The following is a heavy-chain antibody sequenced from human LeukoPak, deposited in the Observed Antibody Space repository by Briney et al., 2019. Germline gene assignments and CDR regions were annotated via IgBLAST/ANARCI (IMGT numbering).Heavy chain of an antibody. CDR2: IYYSGST. J-gene: IGHJ4*02. V-gene: IGHV4-39*07. D-gene: IGHD5-18*01. CDR3: ARVRAMVFGY. CDR1: GGSISSSSYY. Sequence: SETLSLTCTVSGGSISSSSYYWGWIRQPPGKGLEWIGSIYYSGSTYYNPSLKSRVTISVDTSKNQFSLKLSSVTAADTAVYYCARVRAMVFGYWGQGTLVTVSS.